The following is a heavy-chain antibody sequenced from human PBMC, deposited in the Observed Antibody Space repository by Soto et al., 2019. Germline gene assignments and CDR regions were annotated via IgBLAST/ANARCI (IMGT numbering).Heavy chain of an antibody. CDR2: IYPGDSDT. CDR1: GYSFTSYW. V-gene: IGHV5-51*01. Sequence: GESLKISCKGSGYSFTSYWIGWVRQMPGKGLEWMGIIYPGDSDTRYSPSFRGQVTISADKSISTAYLQWSSLKASDTAMYYCARHLYGDYDHYYYYMDVWGKGTTVTVSS. CDR3: ARHLYGDYDHYYYYMDV. D-gene: IGHD4-17*01. J-gene: IGHJ6*03.